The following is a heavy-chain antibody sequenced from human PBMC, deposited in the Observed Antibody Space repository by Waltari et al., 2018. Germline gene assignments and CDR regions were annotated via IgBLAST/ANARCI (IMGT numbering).Heavy chain of an antibody. D-gene: IGHD3-10*01. CDR3: ARGLLWFGELKNFDY. J-gene: IGHJ4*02. CDR1: GGPISSGRSC. Sequence: QVQLQESGPGLVKPSQTLSLTCTVFGGPISSGRSCWSWHRQPAGKGLEWIGHIYTSGSTNYNPSLKSRVAISIDTSKNQFSLKLSSVTAADTAVYYCARGLLWFGELKNFDYWGQGTLVTVSS. V-gene: IGHV4-61*02. CDR2: IYTSGST.